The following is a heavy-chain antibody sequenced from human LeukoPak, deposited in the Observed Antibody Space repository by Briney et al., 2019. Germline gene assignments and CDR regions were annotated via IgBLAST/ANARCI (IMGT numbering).Heavy chain of an antibody. Sequence: GGSLRLSCAASGFTFSNYAIHWVRQAPGKGLEWVAVISYDGSNKYFADSVEGRFTISRDNSKDTLYLQMNSLRAEDTAVYYCANGNELGYCSGGTCQRLGTFQHWGLGTLVTVSS. D-gene: IGHD2-15*01. V-gene: IGHV3-30*18. CDR1: GFTFSNYA. J-gene: IGHJ1*01. CDR3: ANGNELGYCSGGTCQRLGTFQH. CDR2: ISYDGSNK.